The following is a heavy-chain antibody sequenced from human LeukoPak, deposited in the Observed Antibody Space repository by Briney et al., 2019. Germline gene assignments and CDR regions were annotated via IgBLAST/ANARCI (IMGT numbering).Heavy chain of an antibody. CDR3: ASDREVEMATIGIFDY. Sequence: GGSLRLSCAASGFTFSSYAMSWVRQAPGKGLEWVAFIRYDGSNKYYADSVKGRFTISRDNSKDTLYLQINSLRAEDTAVYFCASDREVEMATIGIFDYWGQGTLVTVSS. J-gene: IGHJ4*02. V-gene: IGHV3-30*02. D-gene: IGHD5-24*01. CDR2: IRYDGSNK. CDR1: GFTFSSYA.